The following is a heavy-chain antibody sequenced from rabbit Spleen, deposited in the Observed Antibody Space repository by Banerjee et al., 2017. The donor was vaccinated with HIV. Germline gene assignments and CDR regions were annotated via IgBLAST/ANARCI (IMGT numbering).Heavy chain of an antibody. CDR3: ARDTSSSFSSYGMDL. V-gene: IGHV1S40*01. CDR2: VSAGVSFTT. D-gene: IGHD1-1*01. Sequence: QSLEESGGDLVKPGASLTLTCTASGFSFTYIDYLCWVRQPPGKGPEWIACVSAGVSFTTYYATWAKGRFTCSKSSSTTVTLQMTLLTAADTATYFCARDTSSSFSSYGMDLWGPGTLVTVS. CDR1: GFSFTYIDY. J-gene: IGHJ6*01.